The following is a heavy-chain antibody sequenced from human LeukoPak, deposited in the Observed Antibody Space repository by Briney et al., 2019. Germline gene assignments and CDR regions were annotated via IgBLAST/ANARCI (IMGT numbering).Heavy chain of an antibody. CDR1: GFTFSNYS. D-gene: IGHD2-8*02. CDR3: ARDDVTTNGGVIADSRLFDI. V-gene: IGHV3-21*01. J-gene: IGHJ3*02. CDR2: ISGGSTYI. Sequence: GGSLRLSCAASGFTFSNYSMNWVRQAPGKGREWISSISGGSTYIYYADSVRGRFTISRDNAKNSVYLQMNSLRGEDTAVYYCARDDVTTNGGVIADSRLFDIWGQGTMVTVSS.